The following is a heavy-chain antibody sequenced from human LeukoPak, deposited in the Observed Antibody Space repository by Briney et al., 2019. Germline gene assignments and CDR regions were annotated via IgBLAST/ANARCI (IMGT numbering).Heavy chain of an antibody. V-gene: IGHV4-59*08. CDR3: ASWHPDGYGDY. J-gene: IGHJ4*02. CDR1: SVSISSYY. Sequence: TSETLSLTFTVFSVSISSYYWSWIRQPPGKGLEWIGYVYYSGSTIYNPSLKSRVTISVDTSKKQFSLKLSSVTAADTAVYYCASWHPDGYGDYWGQGTLVTVSS. CDR2: VYYSGST. D-gene: IGHD5-24*01.